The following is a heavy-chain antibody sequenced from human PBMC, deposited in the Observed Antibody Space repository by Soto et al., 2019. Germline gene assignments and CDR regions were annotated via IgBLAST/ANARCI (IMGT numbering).Heavy chain of an antibody. D-gene: IGHD2-2*01. Sequence: QVLLVQSGAEVKKPGASVKVSCKASGYTFTGYYMHWVRQAPGQGLEWMGWINPSNGDTHYAQKFQGRVTMTRDTSITSAYMELKTLRSDDTAVYYCARPPIVIVPAAREITTADYYFDYWGQGTLVTISS. J-gene: IGHJ4*02. CDR3: ARPPIVIVPAAREITTADYYFDY. CDR1: GYTFTGYY. V-gene: IGHV1-2*02. CDR2: INPSNGDT.